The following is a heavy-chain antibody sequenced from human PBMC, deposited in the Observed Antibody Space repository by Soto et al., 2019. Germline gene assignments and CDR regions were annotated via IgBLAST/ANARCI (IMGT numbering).Heavy chain of an antibody. J-gene: IGHJ4*01. CDR2: INPSGGDT. Sequence: ASVKVSCKASGYTFTTCYMHWVRQAPGQGLEWMGIINPSGGDTRYAQKFQGRVTMTRDTSTSTVHMELTSLRSEDTAVYYCARDGGYYDFSPGDYWGHGPLVTVSS. V-gene: IGHV1-46*01. D-gene: IGHD3-22*01. CDR3: ARDGGYYDFSPGDY. CDR1: GYTFTTCY.